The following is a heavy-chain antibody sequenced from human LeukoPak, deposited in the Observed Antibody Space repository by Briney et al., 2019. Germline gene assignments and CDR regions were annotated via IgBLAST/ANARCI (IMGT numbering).Heavy chain of an antibody. CDR2: IIPIFGTA. D-gene: IGHD3-9*01. Sequence: SVKVSCKASGGTFSSYASSWVRQAPGQGLEWMGGIIPIFGTANYAQKFQGRVTITTDESTSTAYMELSSLRSEDTAVYYCASTAYILRYFDWLHPRPFDYWGQGTLVTVSS. V-gene: IGHV1-69*05. J-gene: IGHJ4*02. CDR3: ASTAYILRYFDWLHPRPFDY. CDR1: GGTFSSYA.